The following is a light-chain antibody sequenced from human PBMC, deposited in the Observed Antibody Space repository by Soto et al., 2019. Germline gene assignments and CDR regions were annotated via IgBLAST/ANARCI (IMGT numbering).Light chain of an antibody. CDR2: GAS. J-gene: IGKJ1*01. CDR3: QQYAASPRT. V-gene: IGKV3-20*01. Sequence: EIVMTQSPATLSVSPGETASLSCRASQSAGNFLAWYQQKPGQAPRLLIYGASSRATGIPDRFSGSGSATDFTLTISRLEPEDFAVYYCQQYAASPRTFGQGTKVDIK. CDR1: QSAGNF.